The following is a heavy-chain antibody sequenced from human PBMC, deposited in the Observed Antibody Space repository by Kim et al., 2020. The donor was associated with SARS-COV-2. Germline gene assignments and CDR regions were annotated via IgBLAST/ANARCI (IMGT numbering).Heavy chain of an antibody. V-gene: IGHV3-33*01. J-gene: IGHJ6*02. Sequence: GGSLRLSCAASGFTFSSYGMHWVRQAPGKGLEWVAVIWYDGSNKYYADSVKGRFTISRDNSKNTLYLQMNSLRAEDTAVYYCARAGGQQLVLPYVDYYYGMDVWGQGTTVTVSS. CDR3: ARAGGQQLVLPYVDYYYGMDV. D-gene: IGHD6-13*01. CDR2: IWYDGSNK. CDR1: GFTFSSYG.